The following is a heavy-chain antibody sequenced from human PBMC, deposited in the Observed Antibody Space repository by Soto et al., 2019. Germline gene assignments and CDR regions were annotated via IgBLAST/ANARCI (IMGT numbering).Heavy chain of an antibody. Sequence: PSETLSLTGSVFGGSIGSFNYHRIWIRQSPGKGPEWMGSGTTYYNPSLRSRVTISVDTSKNQFFLRVNSVTAGDTAVYCCTTYGGDTGRFDYWGQGIPVTVSS. CDR2: SGTT. J-gene: IGHJ4*02. D-gene: IGHD4-17*01. CDR3: TTYGGDTGRFDY. CDR1: GGSIGSFNYH. V-gene: IGHV4-39*01.